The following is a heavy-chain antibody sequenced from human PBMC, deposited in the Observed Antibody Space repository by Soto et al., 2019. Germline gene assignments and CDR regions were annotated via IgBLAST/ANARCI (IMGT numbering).Heavy chain of an antibody. D-gene: IGHD6-6*01. CDR2: IYYSGST. CDR3: ARSIWPGKEFDY. V-gene: IGHV4-31*03. CDR1: GGSISSGGYY. Sequence: QVQLQESGPGLVKPSQTLSLTCTVSGGSISSGGYYWSWIRQHPGKGLEWIGYIYYSGSTYYNPSLKSRVTISLDTSKNQFSLKLSSVTAADTAVYYCARSIWPGKEFDYWGQGTLVTVSS. J-gene: IGHJ4*02.